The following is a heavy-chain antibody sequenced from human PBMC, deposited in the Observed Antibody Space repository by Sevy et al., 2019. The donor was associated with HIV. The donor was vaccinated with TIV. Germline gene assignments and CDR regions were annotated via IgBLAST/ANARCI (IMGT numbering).Heavy chain of an antibody. D-gene: IGHD1-26*01. CDR2: ISYDGSNK. J-gene: IGHJ6*02. Sequence: GGSLRLSCAASGFTFSSYGMHWVRQAPGKGLEWVAVISYDGSNKYDADSVKGRFTISRDNSKNTLYLQMNSLRAEDTAVYYCAKDGGVGATGYYYGMDVWGQGTTVTVSS. CDR3: AKDGGVGATGYYYGMDV. V-gene: IGHV3-30*18. CDR1: GFTFSSYG.